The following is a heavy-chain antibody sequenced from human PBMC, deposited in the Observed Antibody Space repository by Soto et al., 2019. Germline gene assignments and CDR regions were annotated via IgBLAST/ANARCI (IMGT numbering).Heavy chain of an antibody. CDR3: ARSGDNYNLLDY. J-gene: IGHJ4*02. V-gene: IGHV3-11*06. Sequence: QVQLVESGGGVVKPGGSLRLSCAASGFTFGDYYMSWIRQAPGKGLEWISYSTNSGTFARYADSVKGRFSISRDNAKNSLYLQIDSLRGEDTAIYYCARSGDNYNLLDYWGQGTPVTVSS. D-gene: IGHD1-1*01. CDR2: STNSGTFA. CDR1: GFTFGDYY.